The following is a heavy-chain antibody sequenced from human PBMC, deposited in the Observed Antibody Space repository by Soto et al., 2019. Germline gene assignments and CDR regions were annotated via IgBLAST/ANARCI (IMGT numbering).Heavy chain of an antibody. CDR3: ARGGYSYGSGMDV. CDR1: GFTFISYW. D-gene: IGHD5-18*01. V-gene: IGHV3-48*03. J-gene: IGHJ6*02. CDR2: ISSSASTI. Sequence: PVGALRLSCAASGFTFISYWMHWVRQAPGKGLEWVSFISSSASTIYYADSVKGRFTISRDNAKNSLYLQMNSLRDEDTAVYYCARGGYSYGSGMDVWGQGTTVTVSS.